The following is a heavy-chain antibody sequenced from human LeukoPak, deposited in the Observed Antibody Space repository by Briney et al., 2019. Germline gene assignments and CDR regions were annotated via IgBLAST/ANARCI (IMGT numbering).Heavy chain of an antibody. Sequence: AGGSLRLSCAASGFTFNTYAMTWVRQVPGKGLEWVSTISSGGSTYYADSAKGRFTISRDNSKDTLYLQMNSLRVEDTAAYYCAGGGYCSSTSCYVHFDYWGQGILVTVSS. CDR2: ISSGGST. V-gene: IGHV3-23*01. J-gene: IGHJ4*02. D-gene: IGHD2-2*01. CDR3: AGGGYCSSTSCYVHFDY. CDR1: GFTFNTYA.